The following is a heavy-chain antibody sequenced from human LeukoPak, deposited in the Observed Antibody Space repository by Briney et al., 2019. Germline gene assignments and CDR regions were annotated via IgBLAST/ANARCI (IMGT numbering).Heavy chain of an antibody. CDR2: IYTSGST. CDR1: GGSISSYY. J-gene: IGHJ6*03. D-gene: IGHD6-19*01. V-gene: IGHV4-4*07. Sequence: SETLSLTCTVSGGSISSYYWSWIRQPAGKELEWIGRIYTSGSTNYNPSLKSRVTISVDKSKNQFSLKLSSVTAADTAVYYCARDLSGWYYYYMDVWGKGTTVTVSS. CDR3: ARDLSGWYYYYMDV.